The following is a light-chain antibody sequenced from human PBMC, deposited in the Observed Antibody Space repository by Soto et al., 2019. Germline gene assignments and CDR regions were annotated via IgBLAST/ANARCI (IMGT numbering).Light chain of an antibody. CDR2: EVT. Sequence: QSVLTQPASVSRSPGQSITISCTGTNNDVGGYNYVSWYQQHPGKAPKLMIYEVTNRPSGVSNRFSGSKSGITASLTISGLQAEDEADYYCSSYTSNTTLVIFGGGTKLTVL. CDR3: SSYTSNTTLVI. V-gene: IGLV2-14*01. CDR1: NNDVGGYNY. J-gene: IGLJ2*01.